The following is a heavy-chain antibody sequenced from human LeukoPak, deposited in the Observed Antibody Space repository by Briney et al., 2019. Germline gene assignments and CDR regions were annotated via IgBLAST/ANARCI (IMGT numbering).Heavy chain of an antibody. CDR3: ARRPTNYYGMDV. CDR2: IYAGNSDT. V-gene: IGHV5-51*01. CDR1: GYTFTTSW. Sequence: GESLRISCQGFGYTFTTSWIGWVRQLPGKGLEWMAIIYAGNSDTKYSPSFQGQVSISTDRSISTAYLQWSSLQASDTAIYYCARRPTNYYGMDVWGQGTSVTVSS. J-gene: IGHJ6*02.